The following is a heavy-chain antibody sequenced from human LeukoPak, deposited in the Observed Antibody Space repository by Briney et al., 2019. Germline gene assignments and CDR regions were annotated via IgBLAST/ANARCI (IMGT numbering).Heavy chain of an antibody. CDR2: IKQDGGEK. J-gene: IGHJ4*02. V-gene: IGHV3-7*01. Sequence: GGSLRLSCAASGFTFSSYWMSWVRQAPGKGLEWVANIKQDGGEKYYVDSVKGRFTISRDNAKNSLYLQMNSLRAEDMAVYYCARLGTTVTAPFDYWGRGTLVIVSS. CDR3: ARLGTTVTAPFDY. CDR1: GFTFSSYW. D-gene: IGHD4-4*01.